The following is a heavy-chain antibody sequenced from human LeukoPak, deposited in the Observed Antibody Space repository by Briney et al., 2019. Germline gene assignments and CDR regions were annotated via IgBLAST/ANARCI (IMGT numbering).Heavy chain of an antibody. CDR1: LFTFTSYE. D-gene: IGHD1-26*01. V-gene: IGHV3-48*03. J-gene: IGHJ4*02. CDR3: AKFGGSFAFLDY. CDR2: ISGSCSSI. Sequence: GGSLILSCAASLFTFTSYEMNWVRQAPGKGLEWVSYISGSCSSIYYADSVEGRFTISRDNAKHSLYLQMNSLRAEDTAVYYCAKFGGSFAFLDYWGQGTLVTASS.